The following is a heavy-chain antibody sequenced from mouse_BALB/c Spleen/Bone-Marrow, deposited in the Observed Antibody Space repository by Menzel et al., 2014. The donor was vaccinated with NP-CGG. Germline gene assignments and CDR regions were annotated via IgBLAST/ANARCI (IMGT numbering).Heavy chain of an antibody. V-gene: IGHV4-1*02. CDR2: INPDSNTI. D-gene: IGHD1-2*01. CDR3: ARLGYYGSFAY. CDR1: GFDFSRYW. Sequence: DVMLVESGGGLVQPGGSLKLSCAASGFDFSRYWMSWVRPAPGKGLEWIGEINPDSNTINYTPSLKDKFIISRDNAKNTLYLQMSKVRSEDTALYYCARLGYYGSFAYWGQGTLVTVSA. J-gene: IGHJ3*01.